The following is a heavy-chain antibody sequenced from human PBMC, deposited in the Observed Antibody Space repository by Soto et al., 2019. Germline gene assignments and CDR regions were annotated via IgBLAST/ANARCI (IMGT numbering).Heavy chain of an antibody. J-gene: IGHJ4*02. D-gene: IGHD3-22*01. Sequence: NPSETLSLTCTVSGGSISSSSYYWGWIRQPPGKGLEWIGSIYYSGSTYYNPSLKSRVTISVDTSKNQFSLKLSSVTAADTAVYYCARGNYYDLYYFDYWGQGTLVTVSS. V-gene: IGHV4-39*01. CDR1: GGSISSSSYY. CDR2: IYYSGST. CDR3: ARGNYYDLYYFDY.